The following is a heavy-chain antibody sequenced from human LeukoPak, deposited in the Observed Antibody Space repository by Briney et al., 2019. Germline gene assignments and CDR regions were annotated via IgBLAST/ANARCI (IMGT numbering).Heavy chain of an antibody. CDR2: VHYSGST. CDR3: ARLFFVIDT. D-gene: IGHD3-3*01. CDR1: GASISNSAYY. Sequence: SETLSLTCTVSGASISNSAYYWLWIRQPPGEGLECIGTVHYSGSTFYNPSLKSRVNISVDTSKNQFSLQLSSVTAADTSVYYCARLFFVIDTWGQGTLVTVSS. J-gene: IGHJ5*02. V-gene: IGHV4-39*01.